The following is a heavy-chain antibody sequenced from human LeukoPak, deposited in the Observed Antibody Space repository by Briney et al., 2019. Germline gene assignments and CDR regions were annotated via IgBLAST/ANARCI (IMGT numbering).Heavy chain of an antibody. CDR1: GGSFSGYY. D-gene: IGHD1-26*01. CDR2: INHSGST. CDR3: GRAPELGELPFDY. J-gene: IGHJ4*02. V-gene: IGHV4-34*01. Sequence: SETLSLTCAVYGGSFSGYYWSWIRQPPGKGLEWIGEINHSGSTNYNPSLKSRGTISVDTSKNHFSLKLISVTAADTAVYYCGRAPELGELPFDYWGQGTLVTVSS.